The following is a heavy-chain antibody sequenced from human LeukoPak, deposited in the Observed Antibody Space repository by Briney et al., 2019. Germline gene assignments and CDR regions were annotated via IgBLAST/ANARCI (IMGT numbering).Heavy chain of an antibody. CDR2: ITSSGDDI. CDR1: GFTFSDYY. V-gene: IGHV3-11*01. J-gene: IGHJ4*02. Sequence: TPGGSLRLSCAASGFTFSDYYMSWIRQAPGKRLEWVAYITSSGDDIYYAESVKGRFTISRDNAKNALFLRMSSLRVGDTATYYCASDIVATSGDFWGQGTLVSVSS. D-gene: IGHD5-12*01. CDR3: ASDIVATSGDF.